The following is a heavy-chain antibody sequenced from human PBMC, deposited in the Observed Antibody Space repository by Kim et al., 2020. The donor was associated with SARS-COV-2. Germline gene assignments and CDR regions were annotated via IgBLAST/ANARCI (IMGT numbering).Heavy chain of an antibody. D-gene: IGHD3-9*01. CDR3: ARDGSLRYFDWLSGYYGMDV. CDR1: GGSISSSSYY. CDR2: IYYSGST. Sequence: SETLSLTCTVSGGSISSSSYYWGWIRQPPGKGLEWIGSIYYSGSTYYNPSLKSRVTISVDTSKNQFSLKLSSVTAADTAVYYCARDGSLRYFDWLSGYYGMDVWGQGTTVTVSS. J-gene: IGHJ6*02. V-gene: IGHV4-39*07.